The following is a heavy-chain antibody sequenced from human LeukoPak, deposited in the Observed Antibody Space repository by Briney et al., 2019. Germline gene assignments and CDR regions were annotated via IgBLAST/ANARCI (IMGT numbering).Heavy chain of an antibody. CDR3: ARAWGYVEF. D-gene: IGHD5-12*01. V-gene: IGHV4-59*01. CDR1: GFTFSSYA. Sequence: GSLRLSCAASGFTFSSYAMSWVRQAPGKGLEWIGYIYYNGNANYNPSLKSRVTMSVDTSNNQFSLRLTSVTAADTALYYCARAWGYVEFWGQGVLVTVSS. J-gene: IGHJ4*02. CDR2: IYYNGNA.